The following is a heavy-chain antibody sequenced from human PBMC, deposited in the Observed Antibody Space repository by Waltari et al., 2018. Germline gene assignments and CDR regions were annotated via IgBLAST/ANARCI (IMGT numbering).Heavy chain of an antibody. J-gene: IGHJ6*02. Sequence: QIQLVQSGAEVKRPGASVKVSCKASGYTFTSYGISWVRQAPGQGLEWMGWESTYNGNTHYAQNLQGRVTMTTDTSTSTAYMELRSLTSDDTAVYYCAREAYDFLAGSGYYGLDVWGQGTTVTVSS. CDR3: AREAYDFLAGSGYYGLDV. D-gene: IGHD3-9*01. CDR2: ESTYNGNT. CDR1: GYTFTSYG. V-gene: IGHV1-18*04.